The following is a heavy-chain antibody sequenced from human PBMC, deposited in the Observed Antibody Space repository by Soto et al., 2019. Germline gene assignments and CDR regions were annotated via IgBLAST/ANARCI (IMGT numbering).Heavy chain of an antibody. CDR1: GFTFSTYA. V-gene: IGHV3-23*01. J-gene: IGHJ3*02. D-gene: IGHD3-10*01. CDR2: ISGSGGTT. Sequence: PGGSLRLSCAASGFTFSTYAMSWVRQAPGKGLEWVSGISGSGGTTYYADSAKGRFTISRDNSKNTLYLQMNSLRGEDTAVYYCAKSLWSDPAAFDIWGQGTLVTVSS. CDR3: AKSLWSDPAAFDI.